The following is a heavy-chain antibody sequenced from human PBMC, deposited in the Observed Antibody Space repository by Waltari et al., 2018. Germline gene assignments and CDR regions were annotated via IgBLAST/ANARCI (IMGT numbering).Heavy chain of an antibody. Sequence: QVHLVESGGGVVQPGGSLRLSCAAPGFDFTSLGMHWVRQAPGKGLEWVSFISYDGSNENYADSVKGRFTMSRDNSKKMLYVQMNNLRAEDSAVYYCVKGNEIDYWGQGTLVTVSS. CDR3: VKGNEIDY. J-gene: IGHJ4*02. V-gene: IGHV3-30*02. CDR1: GFDFTSLG. CDR2: ISYDGSNE. D-gene: IGHD1-1*01.